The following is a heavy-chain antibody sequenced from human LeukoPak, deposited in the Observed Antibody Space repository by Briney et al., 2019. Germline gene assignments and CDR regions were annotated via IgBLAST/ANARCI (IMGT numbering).Heavy chain of an antibody. CDR3: ARGPLYDSSGYYYTDYYYYGMDV. J-gene: IGHJ6*02. Sequence: WASVKVSCKVSGYTLTELSMHWVRQAPGKGLEWMGGFYPEDGETIYAQKLQGRVTMTTDTSTSTAYMELRSLRSDDTAVYYCARGPLYDSSGYYYTDYYYYGMDVWGQGTTVTVSS. CDR1: GYTLTELS. CDR2: FYPEDGET. V-gene: IGHV1-24*01. D-gene: IGHD3-22*01.